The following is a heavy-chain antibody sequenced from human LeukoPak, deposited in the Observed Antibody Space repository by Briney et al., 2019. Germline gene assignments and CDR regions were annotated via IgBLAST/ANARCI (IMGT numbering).Heavy chain of an antibody. CDR2: LSGNGDGK. D-gene: IGHD1-14*01. CDR3: AKGCQCPSGLSSWFDP. V-gene: IGHV3-23*01. Sequence: GGSLRLSCSASGVTFTNYGMSWGRQAPGKGLGWVAGLSGNGDGKFYADSVEGRFTISRDISNNIWYLQINSLRAEDTAVYYCAKGCQCPSGLSSWFDPRGQGTLVAVSS. J-gene: IGHJ5*02. CDR1: GVTFTNYG.